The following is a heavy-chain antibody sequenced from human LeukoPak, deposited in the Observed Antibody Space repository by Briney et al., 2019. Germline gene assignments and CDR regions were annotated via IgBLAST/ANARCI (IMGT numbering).Heavy chain of an antibody. D-gene: IGHD3-10*01. CDR1: GYTFTIYN. Sequence: ASETLSLKASGYTFTIYNTHWVRHAPGQGLEWMGWINPNSSGTNYAQKFQRRVTITADKSTSTAYIELSSLRAEDTPGYYFARSRRSRHPDYFDYWGQGTLVTVSS. J-gene: IGHJ4*02. V-gene: IGHV1-2*02. CDR3: ARSRRSRHPDYFDY. CDR2: INPNSSGT.